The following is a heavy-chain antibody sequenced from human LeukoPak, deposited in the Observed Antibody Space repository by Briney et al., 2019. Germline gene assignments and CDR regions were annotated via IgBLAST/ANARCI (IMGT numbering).Heavy chain of an antibody. CDR3: AREYGSSGWDYFDY. CDR1: GGPISSGSYY. J-gene: IGHJ4*02. CDR2: IYTSGST. D-gene: IGHD6-19*01. V-gene: IGHV4-61*02. Sequence: PSETLSLTCTVSGGPISSGSYYWSWIRQPAGKGLEWIGRIYTSGSTNYNPSLKSRVTISVDTSKNQFSLKLSSVTAADTAVYYCAREYGSSGWDYFDYWGQGTLVTVSS.